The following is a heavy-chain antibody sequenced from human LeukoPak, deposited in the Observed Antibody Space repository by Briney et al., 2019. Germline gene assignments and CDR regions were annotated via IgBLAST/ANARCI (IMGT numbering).Heavy chain of an antibody. CDR2: IIPIFGTA. D-gene: IGHD6-13*01. J-gene: IGHJ5*02. CDR1: GGTFSSYA. V-gene: IGHV1-69*13. CDR3: ARYKQQLVPPGWFDP. Sequence: SVKVSCKASGGTFSSYAISWVRQAPGQGLEWMGGIIPIFGTANYAQKFQGRVTITADESTSTAYMELSSLRSEDTAVYYCARYKQQLVPPGWFDPWGQGTLVTVSS.